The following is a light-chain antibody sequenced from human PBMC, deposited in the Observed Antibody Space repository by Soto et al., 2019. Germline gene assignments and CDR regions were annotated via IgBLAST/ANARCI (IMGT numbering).Light chain of an antibody. Sequence: ETVMTQSPATVSVSLGERATLSCRTSQYVGSNLAGYQQKPGQAPRLLIYGASTRATGVPAKFSGSASGTAFTLSITSLQSEDFAVYDYQQYNNWPPEAFGQGTRVEIK. J-gene: IGKJ1*01. CDR1: QYVGSN. CDR3: QQYNNWPPEA. V-gene: IGKV3-15*01. CDR2: GAS.